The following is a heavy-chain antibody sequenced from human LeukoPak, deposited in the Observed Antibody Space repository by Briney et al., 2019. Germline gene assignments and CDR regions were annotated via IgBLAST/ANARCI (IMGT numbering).Heavy chain of an antibody. V-gene: IGHV4-30-2*01. D-gene: IGHD3-22*01. J-gene: IGHJ3*02. CDR3: ARDRDYYDSSGYYYVPASHAFDI. Sequence: PSETLSLTCAVSGGSISSGGYSWSWIRQPPGKGLEWIGYIYHSGSTYYNPSLKSRVTISVDRSKNQFSLKLSSVTAADTAVYYCARDRDYYDSSGYYYVPASHAFDIWGQGTMVTVSS. CDR2: IYHSGST. CDR1: GGSISSGGYS.